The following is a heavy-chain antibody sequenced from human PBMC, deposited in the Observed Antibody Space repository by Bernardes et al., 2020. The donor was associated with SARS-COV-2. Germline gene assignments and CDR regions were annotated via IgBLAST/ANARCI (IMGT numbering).Heavy chain of an antibody. CDR3: ARHSSMTTVTFGS. CDR1: GGSIRSSTFY. CDR2: IFYSGNT. Sequence: SETLSLTCTVSGGSIRSSTFYWGWIRQPPGKGLEWIGSIFYSGNTYYNPSLKSRVTVSVDTSRNQFSLRLNSVTAADTAVYYCARHSSMTTVTFGSWGQGTQVTVSS. D-gene: IGHD4-17*01. V-gene: IGHV4-39*01. J-gene: IGHJ4*02.